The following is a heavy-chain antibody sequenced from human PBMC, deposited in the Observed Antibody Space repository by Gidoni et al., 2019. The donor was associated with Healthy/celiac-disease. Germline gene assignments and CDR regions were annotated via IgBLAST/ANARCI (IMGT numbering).Heavy chain of an antibody. Sequence: SSYIYYADSVKGRFTISRDNAKNSLYLQMNSLRAEDTAVYYCARGDCSGGSCYPLKYYYYMDVWGKGTTVTVSS. CDR2: SSYI. D-gene: IGHD2-15*01. CDR3: ARGDCSGGSCYPLKYYYYMDV. V-gene: IGHV3-21*01. J-gene: IGHJ6*03.